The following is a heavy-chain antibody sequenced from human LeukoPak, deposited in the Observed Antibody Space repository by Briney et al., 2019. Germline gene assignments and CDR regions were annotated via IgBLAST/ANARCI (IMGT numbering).Heavy chain of an antibody. Sequence: GGSLRLSCAASGFTFISDSMSWVRQAPGKGLEWVSAISGSGGSTYYADSVKGRFTISRDNSKNTLYLQMNSLRAEDTAVYYCAKDRIAAAGGFDYWGQGTLVTVSS. J-gene: IGHJ4*02. V-gene: IGHV3-23*01. CDR2: ISGSGGST. CDR1: GFTFISDS. D-gene: IGHD6-13*01. CDR3: AKDRIAAAGGFDY.